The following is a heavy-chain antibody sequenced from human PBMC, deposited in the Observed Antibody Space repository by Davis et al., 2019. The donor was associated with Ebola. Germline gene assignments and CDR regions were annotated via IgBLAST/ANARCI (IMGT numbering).Heavy chain of an antibody. D-gene: IGHD3-10*01. V-gene: IGHV3-74*01. J-gene: IGHJ4*02. CDR1: GLTFSTYA. CDR2: IEKDEGLTTPTQNSSPT. CDR3: ARGGNFGSGNYPDY. Sequence: HTGGSLRLSCVATGLTFSTYAMTWVRQAPGKGLVWISRIEKDEGLTTPTQNSSPTLYADSVKGRFTISRDSARNMLYLQMDNLRADDTAIYYCARGGNFGSGNYPDYWGQGTLVTVSS.